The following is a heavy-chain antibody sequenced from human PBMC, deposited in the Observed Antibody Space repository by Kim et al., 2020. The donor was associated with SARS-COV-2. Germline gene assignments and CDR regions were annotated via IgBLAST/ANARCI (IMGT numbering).Heavy chain of an antibody. Sequence: GGSLRLSCAASGFTFDDYAMHWVRQAPGKGLEWVSLISGDGGSTYYADSVKGRFTISRDNSKNSLYLQMNSLRTEDTALYYCAKGGALSYSSGWTYYFDYWGQGTLVTVSS. J-gene: IGHJ4*02. CDR2: ISGDGGST. V-gene: IGHV3-43*02. D-gene: IGHD6-19*01. CDR3: AKGGALSYSSGWTYYFDY. CDR1: GFTFDDYA.